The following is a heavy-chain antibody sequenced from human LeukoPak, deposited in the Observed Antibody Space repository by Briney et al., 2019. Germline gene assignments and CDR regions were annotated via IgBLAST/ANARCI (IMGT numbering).Heavy chain of an antibody. CDR2: VNDNGANT. J-gene: IGHJ4*02. CDR3: TKGDGGYYPTDN. D-gene: IGHD1-26*01. V-gene: IGHV3-23*01. CDR1: GFTFSKDG. Sequence: GASLRLFCAASGFTFSKDGMSWVRQAPGKGLEWVSTVNDNGANTHYADSVKGRFTISRDNSRNTLLLEMNSLRVDDTALYYCTKGDGGYYPTDNWGQGTLVIVSS.